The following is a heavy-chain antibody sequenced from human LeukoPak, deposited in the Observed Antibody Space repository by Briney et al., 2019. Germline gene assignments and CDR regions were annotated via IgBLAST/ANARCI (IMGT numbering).Heavy chain of an antibody. Sequence: GGSLRLSCAASGFTFSSYSMNWVRQAPGKGLEWVSYISSSSSTIYYADSVKGRFTISRDNAKNSLYLQMNSLRAEDTAVYYCATGCSSTSCYPWGQGTLVTVSS. CDR2: ISSSSSTI. CDR3: ATGCSSTSCYP. V-gene: IGHV3-48*01. D-gene: IGHD2-2*01. CDR1: GFTFSSYS. J-gene: IGHJ5*02.